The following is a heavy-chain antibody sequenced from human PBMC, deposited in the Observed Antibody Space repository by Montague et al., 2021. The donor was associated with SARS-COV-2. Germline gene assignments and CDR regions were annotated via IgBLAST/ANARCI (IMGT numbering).Heavy chain of an antibody. J-gene: IGHJ5*02. CDR1: GFSLSTRGVG. CDR2: IYWDDDE. V-gene: IGHV2-5*02. D-gene: IGHD6-13*01. Sequence: PALVKPTQTLTLTCTFSGFSLSTRGVGVGWIRHPPGKALEWLALIYWDDDERYSPSLESRLTISKDNSKNQVVLTMTKMAPVDTATYYCAHTKAPAGDRWFDPWGQGTPVTVSS. CDR3: AHTKAPAGDRWFDP.